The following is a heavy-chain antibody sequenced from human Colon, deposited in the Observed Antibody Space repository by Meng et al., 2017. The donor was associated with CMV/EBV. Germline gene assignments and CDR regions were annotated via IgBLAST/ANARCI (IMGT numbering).Heavy chain of an antibody. CDR2: VGDSGGST. D-gene: IGHD2/OR15-2a*01. Sequence: GGSLRLSCVGSGFTFDRYPISWVRQVPGTGLEWVSSVGDSGGSTWYAESVRGRFTNSKDTSGNTVYLQMNSLRAEDTAIYYCAKELSTANSQPYYFGFDVWGQGTLVTVSS. CDR1: GFTFDRYP. CDR3: AKELSTANSQPYYFGFDV. J-gene: IGHJ5*02. V-gene: IGHV3-23*01.